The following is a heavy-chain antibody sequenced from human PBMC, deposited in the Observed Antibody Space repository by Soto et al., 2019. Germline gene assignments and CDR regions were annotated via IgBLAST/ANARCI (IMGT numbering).Heavy chain of an antibody. V-gene: IGHV4-59*01. J-gene: IGHJ4*02. D-gene: IGHD6-6*01. CDR3: AREVRDLEYSSTARLFDY. Sequence: SETLSLTCTVSGGSISSYYWSWIRQPPGKGLEWIGYIYYSGSTNYNPSLKSRVTISVDTSKNQFSLKLSSVTAADTAVYYCAREVRDLEYSSTARLFDYWGQGTLVTVSS. CDR2: IYYSGST. CDR1: GGSISSYY.